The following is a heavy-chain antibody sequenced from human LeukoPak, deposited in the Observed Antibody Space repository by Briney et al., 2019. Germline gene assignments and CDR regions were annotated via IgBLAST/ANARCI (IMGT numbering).Heavy chain of an antibody. V-gene: IGHV1-2*02. J-gene: IGHJ5*02. CDR2: INPNSGGT. CDR3: ARVPPSCSENWVDP. D-gene: IGHD2-15*01. Sequence: ASVKVSCKASGYTFTGYYLHWVRQAPGQGLEWMGWINPNSGGTKYTQKFQGRVTMTRDTSISTAYMELSRLRSDDTAVYYCARVPPSCSENWVDPWGQGTLVTVSS. CDR1: GYTFTGYY.